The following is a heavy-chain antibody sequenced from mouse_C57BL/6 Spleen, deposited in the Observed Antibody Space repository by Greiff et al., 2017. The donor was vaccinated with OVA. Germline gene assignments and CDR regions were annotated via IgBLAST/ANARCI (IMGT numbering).Heavy chain of an antibody. D-gene: IGHD2-3*01. CDR2: ISDGGSST. Sequence: EVKLVESGGGLVKPGGSLKLSCAASGFTFSSYAMSWVRQTPEKRLEWVATISDGGSSTYYPDNVKGRCTISRDNAKNNLYLQMSHLKSEDTAMYYGARYDGYSNWYFDVWGTGTTVTVSS. J-gene: IGHJ1*03. V-gene: IGHV5-4*03. CDR1: GFTFSSYA. CDR3: ARYDGYSNWYFDV.